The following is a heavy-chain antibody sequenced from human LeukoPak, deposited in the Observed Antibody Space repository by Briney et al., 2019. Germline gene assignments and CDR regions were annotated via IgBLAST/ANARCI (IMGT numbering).Heavy chain of an antibody. CDR1: GYTFTSYG. CDR3: ARGGGDVDTAMVNDY. D-gene: IGHD5-18*01. Sequence: ASVKVSCKASGYTFTSYGISWVRQAPGQGLEWMGWISAYNGNTNYAQKLQGRVTMTTDTSTSTAYMELRSLRSEDTAVYYCARGGGDVDTAMVNDYWGQGTLVTVSS. CDR2: ISAYNGNT. J-gene: IGHJ4*02. V-gene: IGHV1-18*01.